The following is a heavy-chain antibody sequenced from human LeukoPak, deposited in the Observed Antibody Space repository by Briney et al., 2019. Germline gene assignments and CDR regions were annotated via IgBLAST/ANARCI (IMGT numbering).Heavy chain of an antibody. CDR3: ARDRGYSTFDN. Sequence: GGSLRLSCAASGFPFSNYWMSWVRQAPGKGLESVANMKEDGGETNYVDSVKGRFTISRDNAKNSLYLHMNSLRVEDTAVYYCARDRGYSTFDNWGQGTLVTVSS. D-gene: IGHD4-23*01. CDR1: GFPFSNYW. V-gene: IGHV3-7*01. J-gene: IGHJ5*02. CDR2: MKEDGGET.